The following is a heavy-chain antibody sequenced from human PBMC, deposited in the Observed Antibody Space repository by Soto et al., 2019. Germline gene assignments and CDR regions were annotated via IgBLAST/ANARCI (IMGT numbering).Heavy chain of an antibody. CDR3: ARDDSGFSGSHYLDYFNY. J-gene: IGHJ4*02. V-gene: IGHV1-3*01. Sequence: ASVKLSCKASGYRLTSYAIHGMRQAHRQRLEWMGWINAGNGNTKVPQKFQGRVTFTRDTSASTVYMEVSSLRSEDTAVYYCARDDSGFSGSHYLDYFNYWGQGALVTVSS. D-gene: IGHD1-26*01. CDR2: INAGNGNT. CDR1: GYRLTSYA.